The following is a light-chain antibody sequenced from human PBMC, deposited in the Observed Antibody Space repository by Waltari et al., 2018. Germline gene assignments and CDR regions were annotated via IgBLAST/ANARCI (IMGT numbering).Light chain of an antibody. CDR3: QQRSKSFT. J-gene: IGKJ3*01. V-gene: IGKV3-11*01. CDR2: DAS. Sequence: EIVLKQSPATLSLSPGARATLSCRDSQSISSYLAWYQQKPGQAPRLLIYDASTRATGIPARFSGSGSVTDFTLTISSLEPEDFSIYYCQQRSKSFTFGPGTKVD. CDR1: QSISSY.